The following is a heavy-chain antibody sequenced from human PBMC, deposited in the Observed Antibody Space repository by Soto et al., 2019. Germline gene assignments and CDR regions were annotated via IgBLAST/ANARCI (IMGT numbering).Heavy chain of an antibody. V-gene: IGHV4-59*01. CDR2: IYYSGST. CDR3: ARVVTQIGLDWFDP. J-gene: IGHJ5*02. D-gene: IGHD3-16*02. CDR1: GGSISSYY. Sequence: PSETLSLTCTVSGGSISSYYWSWIRQPPGKGLEWIGYIYYSGSTNYNPSLKSRVTISVDTSKNQSSLKLSSVTAADTAVYYCARVVTQIGLDWFDPWGQGTLVTVSS.